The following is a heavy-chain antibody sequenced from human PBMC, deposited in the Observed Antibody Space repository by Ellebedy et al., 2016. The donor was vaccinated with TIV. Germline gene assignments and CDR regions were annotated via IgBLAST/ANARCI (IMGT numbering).Heavy chain of an antibody. CDR2: IIPLLGMP. D-gene: IGHD4-23*01. J-gene: IGHJ5*01. CDR1: GGTFSSYG. V-gene: IGHV1-69*10. CDR3: ARALYGGNSGAPFDS. Sequence: ASVKVSCKASGGTFSSYGISWVRQAPGQGLEWMGVIIPLLGMPNYAQKFQGRVTITADKSTSTVYMELSSLRSEDTAVYYCARALYGGNSGAPFDSWGQGTLVTVSS.